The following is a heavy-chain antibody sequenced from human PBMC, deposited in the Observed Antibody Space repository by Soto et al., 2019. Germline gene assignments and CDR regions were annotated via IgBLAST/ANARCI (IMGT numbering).Heavy chain of an antibody. CDR3: ENEFGWELQLSHPYYNSGMDV. CDR1: RFTFRSYC. J-gene: IGHJ6*02. V-gene: IGHV3-30*18. D-gene: IGHD1-1*01. CDR2: MSFECSNT. Sequence: GGSLRVSCGPSRFTFRSYCMHWVRHSPGKGLEXVALMSFECSNTKYADSVGVRFTISSDNSKSTLYLQMDILRPEDTDVYYCENEFGWELQLSHPYYNSGMDVWGQGTTVTVSS.